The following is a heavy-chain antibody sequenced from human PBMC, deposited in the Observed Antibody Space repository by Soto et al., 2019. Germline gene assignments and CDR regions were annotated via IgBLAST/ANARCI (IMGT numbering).Heavy chain of an antibody. D-gene: IGHD1-26*01. J-gene: IGHJ4*02. CDR2: ISTYNGNT. V-gene: IGHV1-18*01. CDR1: GDSFTSFA. Sequence: QVQLVQSGVEVKKPGASVKVSSKVSGDSFTSFAISWVRQAPGQGLEWMGWISTYNGNTNYGPKVQGRVTLTTDTSTSTAYMVLRRLRSDDTAVYYCAAGSFLGPWQYWGQGTLVTVSS. CDR3: AAGSFLGPWQY.